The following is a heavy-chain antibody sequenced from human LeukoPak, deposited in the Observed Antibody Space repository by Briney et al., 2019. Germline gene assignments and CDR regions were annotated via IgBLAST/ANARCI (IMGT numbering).Heavy chain of an antibody. Sequence: SETLSLTCTVSGDSISSYYWSWIRQPPGKGLEWIGYIYTSGGTNYIPSLKGRVTISIDTSKNQFSLKLSSVTAADSAVYYCARLSADSSSSRGFDYWGQGTLVTVSS. V-gene: IGHV4-4*09. CDR3: ARLSADSSSSRGFDY. D-gene: IGHD2-2*01. CDR2: IYTSGGT. CDR1: GDSISSYY. J-gene: IGHJ4*02.